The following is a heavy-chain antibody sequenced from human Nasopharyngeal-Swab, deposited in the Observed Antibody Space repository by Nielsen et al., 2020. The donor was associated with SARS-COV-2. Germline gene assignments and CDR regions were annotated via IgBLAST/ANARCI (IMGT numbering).Heavy chain of an antibody. CDR3: ARSVGSFYGQGAFDI. J-gene: IGHJ3*02. V-gene: IGHV3-49*01. D-gene: IGHD1-26*01. CDR2: IRSKTYGGAP. CDR1: GFTFRDYA. Sequence: GESLKISCPTSGFTFRDYAMSWFRQAPGKGLEWVGFIRSKTYGGAPEYAASAKGRFTISRDGAESIAYLQMNSLETEDTGVYYCARSVGSFYGQGAFDIWGQGTMVTVSS.